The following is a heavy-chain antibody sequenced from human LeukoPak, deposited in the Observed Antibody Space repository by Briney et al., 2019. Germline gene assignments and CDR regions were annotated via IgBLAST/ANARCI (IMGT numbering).Heavy chain of an antibody. CDR1: GGSISSSSYY. V-gene: IGHV4-39*07. CDR2: IYYSGST. J-gene: IGHJ4*02. D-gene: IGHD5-18*01. Sequence: PSETLSLTCTVSGGSISSSSYYWGWIRQPPGKGLEWIGSIYYSGSTNYNPSLKSRVTISVDTSKNQFSLKLSSVTAADTAVYYCARSKLWLRGGESFFSAEFDYWGQGTLVTVSS. CDR3: ARSKLWLRGGESFFSAEFDY.